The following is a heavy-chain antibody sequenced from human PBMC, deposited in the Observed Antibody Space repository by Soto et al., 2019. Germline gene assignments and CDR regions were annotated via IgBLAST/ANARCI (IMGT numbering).Heavy chain of an antibody. CDR2: IYYSGST. CDR1: GGSISSGGYY. D-gene: IGHD3-22*01. Sequence: QVQLQESGPGLVKPSQTLSLTCTVSGGSISSGGYYWSWIRQHPGKGLEWIGYIYYSGSTYYNPSLKSRVTLAVDTAKNQFSLKLSSVTAADTAVYYCARISSGYTSGVYWGQGTLVTVSS. CDR3: ARISSGYTSGVY. V-gene: IGHV4-31*03. J-gene: IGHJ4*02.